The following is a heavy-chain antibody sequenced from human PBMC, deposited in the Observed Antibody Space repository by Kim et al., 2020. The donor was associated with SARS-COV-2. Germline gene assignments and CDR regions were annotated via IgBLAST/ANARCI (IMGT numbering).Heavy chain of an antibody. V-gene: IGHV3-20*01. Sequence: GGSLRLSCAASGFTFDDYGMSWVRQAPGKGLEWVSGINWNGGSTGYADSVKGRFTISRDNGKNSLYLQMNSLRAEDTALYHCARHHGYSSSWYTHWYFDLWGRGTLVTVSS. CDR2: INWNGGST. J-gene: IGHJ2*01. CDR1: GFTFDDYG. D-gene: IGHD6-13*01. CDR3: ARHHGYSSSWYTHWYFDL.